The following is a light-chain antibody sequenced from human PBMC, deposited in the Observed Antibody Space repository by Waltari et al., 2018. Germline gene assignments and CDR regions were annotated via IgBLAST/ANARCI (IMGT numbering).Light chain of an antibody. CDR1: SGSIGRNY. CDR2: EDD. V-gene: IGLV6-57*04. Sequence: FMLTQPHSVSESPGKTVTISCTRNSGSIGRNYVHGYHQRPGGAPTIVIFEDDQRPSGVPDRFSGSIDSASNSASLTLSGLEIEDEGDYYCQSYDGGIWVFGGGTRLTVL. CDR3: QSYDGGIWV. J-gene: IGLJ3*02.